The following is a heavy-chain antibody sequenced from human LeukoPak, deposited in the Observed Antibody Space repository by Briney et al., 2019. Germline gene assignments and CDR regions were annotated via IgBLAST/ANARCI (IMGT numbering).Heavy chain of an antibody. V-gene: IGHV1-2*02. CDR2: INPNSGGT. J-gene: IGHJ6*02. CDR1: GYTFTGYY. Sequence: ASVKVSCKASGYTFTGYYMHWVRQAPGQGLEWMGWINPNSGGTNYAQKFQGRVTMTRDTSISTAYMELSRLRSDDTAVYYCAREPFTVVTRAHYYYYGMDVWGQGTTVTVSS. D-gene: IGHD4-23*01. CDR3: AREPFTVVTRAHYYYYGMDV.